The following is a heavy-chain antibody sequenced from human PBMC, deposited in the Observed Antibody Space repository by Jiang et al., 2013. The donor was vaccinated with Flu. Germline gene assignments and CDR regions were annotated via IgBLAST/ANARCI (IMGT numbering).Heavy chain of an antibody. CDR3: ARNRIAARPGGWFDP. Sequence: SGAEVKKPGASVEISCKTSGYIFSTYYIHWVRQVPGQGLEWMGIINPSGGSTSYAQKFQGRVTMTRDTSTSTVYMELSSLRSEDTAVYYCARNRIAARPGGWFDPWGQGTLVTVSS. CDR2: INPSGGST. CDR1: GYIFSTYY. V-gene: IGHV1-46*01. J-gene: IGHJ5*02. D-gene: IGHD6-6*01.